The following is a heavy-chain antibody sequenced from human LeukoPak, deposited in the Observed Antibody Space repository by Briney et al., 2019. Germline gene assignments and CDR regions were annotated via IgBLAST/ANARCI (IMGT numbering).Heavy chain of an antibody. CDR3: ATVGGKAAAGTGDFQH. D-gene: IGHD6-13*01. V-gene: IGHV1-24*01. CDR2: FDPEDGET. J-gene: IGHJ1*01. Sequence: ASVKVSCKVSGYTLTELSMHWVRQAPGKGLEWMGGFDPEDGETIYAQKFQGRVIMTEDTSTDTAYMELSSLRSEDTAVYYCATVGGKAAAGTGDFQHWGQGTLVIVSS. CDR1: GYTLTELS.